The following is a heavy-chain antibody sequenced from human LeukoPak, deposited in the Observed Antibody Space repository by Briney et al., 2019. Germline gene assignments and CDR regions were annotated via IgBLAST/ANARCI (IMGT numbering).Heavy chain of an antibody. CDR1: GYTFTGYY. Sequence: GASVKVSCKASGYTFTGYYMHWVRQAPGQGLEWMGRINPSSGGTDYAQEFQGRVTMTRDTSISTAYMELSRLRSDDTAMYYCARLHCSSTSCSIGEIDYWGQRTLVTVSS. V-gene: IGHV1-2*06. D-gene: IGHD2-2*01. CDR3: ARLHCSSTSCSIGEIDY. CDR2: INPSSGGT. J-gene: IGHJ4*02.